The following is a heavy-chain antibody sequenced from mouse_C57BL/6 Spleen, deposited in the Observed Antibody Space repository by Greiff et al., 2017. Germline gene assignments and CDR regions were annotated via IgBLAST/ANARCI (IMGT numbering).Heavy chain of an antibody. V-gene: IGHV5-4*01. Sequence: DVQLVESGGGLVKPGGSLKLSCAASGFTFSSYAMSWVRQTPEKRLEWVATISDGGSYTYYPDNVKGRFTISRDNAKNNLYLQMSHLKSEDTAMYYCARGGGHYYAMDYWGQGTSVTVSS. CDR1: GFTFSSYA. J-gene: IGHJ4*01. CDR2: ISDGGSYT. CDR3: ARGGGHYYAMDY.